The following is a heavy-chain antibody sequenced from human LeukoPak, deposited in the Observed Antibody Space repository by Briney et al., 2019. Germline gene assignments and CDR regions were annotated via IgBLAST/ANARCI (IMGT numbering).Heavy chain of an antibody. CDR3: ARKAGPSSSWATYYMDV. J-gene: IGHJ6*03. Sequence: GGSLRLSCAASGFTFSSYEMNWVRQAPGKGLEWVSYISSGSTIYYADSVKGRFTISRDNAKNSLYLQMNSLRAEDTAVYYCARKAGPSSSWATYYMDVWGKGTTVTISS. CDR2: ISSGSTI. CDR1: GFTFSSYE. V-gene: IGHV3-48*03. D-gene: IGHD6-13*01.